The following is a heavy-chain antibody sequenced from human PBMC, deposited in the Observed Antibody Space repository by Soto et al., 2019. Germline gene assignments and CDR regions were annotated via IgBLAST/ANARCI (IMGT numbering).Heavy chain of an antibody. CDR2: ISYDGSNK. CDR1: GFTFSSYA. CDR3: ASDEVKWELLDAFDI. Sequence: QVQLVESGGGVVQPGRSLRLSCAASGFTFSSYAMHWVRQAPGKGLEWVAVISYDGSNKYYADSVKGRFTISRDNSKNTLYLQMNSLRAEDTAVYYCASDEVKWELLDAFDIWGQGTMVTVSS. J-gene: IGHJ3*02. D-gene: IGHD1-26*01. V-gene: IGHV3-30-3*01.